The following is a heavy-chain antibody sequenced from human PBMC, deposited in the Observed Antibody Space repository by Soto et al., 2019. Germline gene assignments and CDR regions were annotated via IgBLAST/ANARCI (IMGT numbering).Heavy chain of an antibody. CDR1: GGSISSYY. Sequence: SETLSLTCTFSGGSISSYYWSLIRQPPGKGLEWIGYIYYSGSTNYNPSLKSRVTISVDTSKNQFSLKLSSVTAADTAVYYCARVNSGGYYLDYWGQGTLVTVSS. V-gene: IGHV4-59*01. J-gene: IGHJ4*02. D-gene: IGHD6-13*01. CDR2: IYYSGST. CDR3: ARVNSGGYYLDY.